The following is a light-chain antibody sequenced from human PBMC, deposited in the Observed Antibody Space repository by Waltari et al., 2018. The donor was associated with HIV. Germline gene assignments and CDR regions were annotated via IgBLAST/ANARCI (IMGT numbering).Light chain of an antibody. J-gene: IGKJ4*01. V-gene: IGKV3-20*01. CDR3: QQYSSSPLS. CDR2: AAS. Sequence: EIVLTQSPATLSLSPGERATLSCRASQIITNNFLAWYQHQSGQAPRLLISAASSRATGIPDRFSGSGSGTDFSLTISRLEPEDFALYYCQQYSSSPLSFGGGTRVEIK. CDR1: QIITNNF.